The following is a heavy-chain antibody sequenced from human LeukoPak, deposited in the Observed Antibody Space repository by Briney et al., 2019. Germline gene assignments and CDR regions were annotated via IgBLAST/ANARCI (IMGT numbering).Heavy chain of an antibody. CDR3: ARDGVVYYGSSGPLGGYFDY. CDR1: GFTFSSYA. Sequence: GGSLRLSCAASGFTFSSYAMHWVRRAPGKGLEGVAVISYDGSNKYYADSVKCRFTISRDNSKNTLYLQMNRLRAEDTAAYYCARDGVVYYGSSGPLGGYFDYWGQGTLVTVSS. J-gene: IGHJ4*02. V-gene: IGHV3-30*01. D-gene: IGHD3-22*01. CDR2: ISYDGSNK.